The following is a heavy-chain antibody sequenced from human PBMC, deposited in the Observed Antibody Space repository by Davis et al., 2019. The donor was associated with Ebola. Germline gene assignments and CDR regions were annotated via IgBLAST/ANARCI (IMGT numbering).Heavy chain of an antibody. CDR2: INHSGST. CDR1: GGSFSGYY. V-gene: IGHV4-34*01. D-gene: IGHD2-15*01. J-gene: IGHJ6*02. Sequence: SQTLSLTCAVYGGSFSGYYWSWIRQPPGKGLEWIGEINHSGSTNYNPSLKSRVTISVDTSKNQFSLKLSSVTGADTAVYYCARRGRYCSGGSCYSQPYYYYGMDVWGQGTPVTVSS. CDR3: ARRGRYCSGGSCYSQPYYYYGMDV.